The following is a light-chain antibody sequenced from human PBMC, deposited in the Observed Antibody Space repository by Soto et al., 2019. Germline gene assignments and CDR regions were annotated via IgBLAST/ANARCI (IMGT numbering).Light chain of an antibody. CDR1: SSNIGGNN. V-gene: IGLV1-44*01. Sequence: QSVLTQPPSASGTPGQRVTISCSGSSSNIGGNNVNWYQQLPGAAPKLLIYSNNQRPPGVPDRFSGSKSGTSASLAISGLQSEDEADYYCAAWDDSLNGVVFGGGTKLTVL. CDR3: AAWDDSLNGVV. J-gene: IGLJ2*01. CDR2: SNN.